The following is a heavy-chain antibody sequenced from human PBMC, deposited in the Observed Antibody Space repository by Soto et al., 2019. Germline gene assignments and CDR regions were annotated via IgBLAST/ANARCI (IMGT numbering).Heavy chain of an antibody. J-gene: IGHJ4*02. V-gene: IGHV3-20*04. CDR2: INRHGGST. Sequence: EVQLVESGGGAVRPGGSLRLSCAASGFPFDDYGMSWVRQAPGKGLEWVSGINRHGGSTGYADSVKGRFTISRDNAKNSLHLHMNSLRAEDTAFYYCERTPGYYGDFFDYWGQGTLVTVSA. CDR3: ERTPGYYGDFFDY. CDR1: GFPFDDYG. D-gene: IGHD4-17*01.